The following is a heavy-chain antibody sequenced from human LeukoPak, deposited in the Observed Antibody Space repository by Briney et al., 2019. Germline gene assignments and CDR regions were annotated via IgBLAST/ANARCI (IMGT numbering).Heavy chain of an antibody. CDR1: GGSISSYY. J-gene: IGHJ6*03. V-gene: IGHV4-59*01. D-gene: IGHD4-23*01. CDR2: IYYSGST. CDR3: ARETTVVTPLTNYYYYYMDV. Sequence: SETLSLTCTVSGGSISSYYWSWIRQPPGQGLEWIGDIYYSGSTNYNPSPESPVTISVDTSKNHFSLKLSSVTAADTAVYYCARETTVVTPLTNYYYYYMDVWGKGTTVTVSS.